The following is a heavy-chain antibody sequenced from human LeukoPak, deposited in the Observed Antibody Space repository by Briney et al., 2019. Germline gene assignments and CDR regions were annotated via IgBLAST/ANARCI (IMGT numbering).Heavy chain of an antibody. Sequence: GASVKVSCKASGYTFTSYGISWVRQAPGQGLEWRGWISAYNGNTNDAQKLQGRVTMTTDTSTSTAYMELRSLRSDDTAVYYCARGGCSSTSCQYYYYYMDVWGKGTTVTVSS. CDR2: ISAYNGNT. D-gene: IGHD2-2*01. J-gene: IGHJ6*03. V-gene: IGHV1-18*01. CDR1: GYTFTSYG. CDR3: ARGGCSSTSCQYYYYYMDV.